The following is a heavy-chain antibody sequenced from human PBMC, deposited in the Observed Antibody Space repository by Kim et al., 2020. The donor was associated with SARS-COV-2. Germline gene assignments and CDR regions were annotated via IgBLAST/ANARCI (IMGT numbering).Heavy chain of an antibody. Sequence: GGSLRLSCAASGFTVSGYEMNWVRQAPGKGLEWVSYISSGGNIIYYADSVKGRFTISRDNAKNSLFLQMNSLRAEDTALYYCARGDNTGWNGGAVDVWGQGRMVTVSS. V-gene: IGHV3-48*03. J-gene: IGHJ3*01. CDR1: GFTVSGYE. D-gene: IGHD6-19*01. CDR3: ARGDNTGWNGGAVDV. CDR2: ISSGGNII.